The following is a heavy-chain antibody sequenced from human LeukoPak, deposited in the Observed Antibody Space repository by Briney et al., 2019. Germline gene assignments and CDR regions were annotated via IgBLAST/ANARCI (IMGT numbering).Heavy chain of an antibody. V-gene: IGHV4-59*12. D-gene: IGHD3-22*01. CDR3: ARRLNRNTMIVVVIRGAFDI. CDR1: GGSISNYY. CDR2: IYYSGST. J-gene: IGHJ3*02. Sequence: SETLSLTCTVSGGSISNYYWSWIRQPPGKGLEWIGYIYYSGSTNYNPSLKSRVTISVDTSKNQFSLKLSSVTAADTAVYYCARRLNRNTMIVVVIRGAFDIWGQGTMVTVSS.